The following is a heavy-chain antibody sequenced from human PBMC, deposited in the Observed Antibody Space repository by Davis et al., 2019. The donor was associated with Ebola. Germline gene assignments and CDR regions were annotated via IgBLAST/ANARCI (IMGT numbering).Heavy chain of an antibody. J-gene: IGHJ3*02. CDR3: ARDRAYGIRAFDI. CDR2: INHSGST. Sequence: SETLSLTCAVYGGSFSGYYWSWIRQPPGKGLEWIGEINHSGSTNYNPSLKTRVTISVDTSKNQFSLKLSSVTAADTAVYYCARDRAYGIRAFDIWGQGTMVTVSS. CDR1: GGSFSGYY. D-gene: IGHD3-10*01. V-gene: IGHV4-34*01.